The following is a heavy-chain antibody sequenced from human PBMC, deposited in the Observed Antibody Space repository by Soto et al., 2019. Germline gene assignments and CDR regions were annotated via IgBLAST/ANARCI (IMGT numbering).Heavy chain of an antibody. Sequence: QVQLVQSGAEVKKPGSSVKVSYKASGGTFSSYAISWVRQAPGQGLEWMGGIIPIFGTANYAQKFQGRVTITADESTSTAYMELSSLRSEDTAVYYCAFPPAEDYYYGMDVWGQGTTVTVSS. V-gene: IGHV1-69*01. CDR3: AFPPAEDYYYGMDV. CDR2: IIPIFGTA. CDR1: GGTFSSYA. J-gene: IGHJ6*02. D-gene: IGHD2-2*01.